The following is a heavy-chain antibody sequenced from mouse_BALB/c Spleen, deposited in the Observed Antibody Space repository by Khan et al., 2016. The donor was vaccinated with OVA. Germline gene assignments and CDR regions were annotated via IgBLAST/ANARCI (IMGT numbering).Heavy chain of an antibody. J-gene: IGHJ2*01. V-gene: IGHV3-2*02. Sequence: EVQLVETGPGLVKPSLSLSLTCTVTGYSITSVYCRNWIRHFPGNKLEWMVFISYYGSTNYNPSFKSRISITLDTSKNQFFLQLNSVTTEDTATYYCARTARITYWGQGTTLTVAS. CDR3: ARTARITY. CDR1: GYSITSVYC. D-gene: IGHD1-2*01. CDR2: ISYYGST.